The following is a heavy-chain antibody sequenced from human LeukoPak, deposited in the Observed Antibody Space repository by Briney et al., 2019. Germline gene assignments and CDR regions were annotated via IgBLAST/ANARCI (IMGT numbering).Heavy chain of an antibody. J-gene: IGHJ4*02. CDR3: ARGANIVVVSAASHLDY. Sequence: PGGSLRLSCAASGFTFSNYAMSWVRQAPGKGLEWVSYISSSGSTIYYADSVKGRFTISRDNAKNSLYLQMNSLRAEDTALYYCARGANIVVVSAASHLDYWGRGTLVTVSS. V-gene: IGHV3-11*04. CDR2: ISSSGSTI. CDR1: GFTFSNYA. D-gene: IGHD2-2*01.